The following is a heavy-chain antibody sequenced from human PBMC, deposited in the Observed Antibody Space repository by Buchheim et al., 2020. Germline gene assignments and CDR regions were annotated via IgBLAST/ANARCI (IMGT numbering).Heavy chain of an antibody. CDR3: AKVGGYVWGSYRSNYFDL. Sequence: EVQLLESGGDLVQPGGSLRLSCAASGFTFSSYAMSWVRQAPGKGLEWVSVVSGSGVITYYADSEKGRFTISRDDSKNTLYLQMNSLRAEDTAVYYCAKVGGYVWGSYRSNYFDLWGQGTL. CDR2: VSGSGVIT. J-gene: IGHJ4*02. CDR1: GFTFSSYA. V-gene: IGHV3-23*01. D-gene: IGHD3-16*02.